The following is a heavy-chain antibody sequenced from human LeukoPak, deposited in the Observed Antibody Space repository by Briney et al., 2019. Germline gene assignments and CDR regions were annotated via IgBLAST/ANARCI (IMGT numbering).Heavy chain of an antibody. V-gene: IGHV1-2*06. D-gene: IGHD1-26*01. Sequence: SVKVSCKASGGTFSSYAISWVRQAPGQGLEWMGQINPNSGGANYAQKFQGRVTMTRDTSISTAYMELSRLRSDDTAVYYCARDQVGPPFDYWGQGTLVTVSS. CDR2: INPNSGGA. CDR3: ARDQVGPPFDY. J-gene: IGHJ4*02. CDR1: GGTFSSYA.